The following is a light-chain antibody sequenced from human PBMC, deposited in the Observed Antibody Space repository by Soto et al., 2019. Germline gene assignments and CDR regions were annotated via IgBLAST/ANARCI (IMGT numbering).Light chain of an antibody. CDR3: QQYNNWPS. CDR1: QRLSSN. Sequence: AWTQSPVTLSVSPGARATLSCRASQRLSSNLAWYQQRPGQAPRLLIYGASIRATGIPDRFSGSGSGTDFTLTISRLEPEDFAVYFCQQYNNWPSFGQGTRLEIK. CDR2: GAS. V-gene: IGKV3D-15*01. J-gene: IGKJ5*01.